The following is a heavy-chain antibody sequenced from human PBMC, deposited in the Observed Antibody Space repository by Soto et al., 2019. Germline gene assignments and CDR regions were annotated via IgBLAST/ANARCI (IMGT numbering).Heavy chain of an antibody. V-gene: IGHV1-3*01. CDR1: GYTFTSYA. D-gene: IGHD1-26*01. Sequence: ASVKVSCKASGYTFTSYAMHWVRQAPGQRLEWMGWINAGNGNTKYSQKFQGRVTITRDTSASTAYMELSSLRSEDTAVYSCGRVLGGATDFDYGGRGTLVPVSS. CDR2: INAGNGNT. CDR3: GRVLGGATDFDY. J-gene: IGHJ4*02.